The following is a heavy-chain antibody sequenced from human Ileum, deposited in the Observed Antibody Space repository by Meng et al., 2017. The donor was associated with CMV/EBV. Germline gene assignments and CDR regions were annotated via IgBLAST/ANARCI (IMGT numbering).Heavy chain of an antibody. CDR2: INPDGIEK. Sequence: GGSLRLSCAASGFTFSAYKMSWVRQAPGKGLEWAATINPDGIEKYYVESLKGRFTISRDNAKDSLFLQMDSLRAEDTAMYFCARDWRTGYTHSMDVWGQGTTVTVFS. V-gene: IGHV3-7*01. CDR1: GFTFSAYK. J-gene: IGHJ6*02. CDR3: ARDWRTGYTHSMDV. D-gene: IGHD5-24*01.